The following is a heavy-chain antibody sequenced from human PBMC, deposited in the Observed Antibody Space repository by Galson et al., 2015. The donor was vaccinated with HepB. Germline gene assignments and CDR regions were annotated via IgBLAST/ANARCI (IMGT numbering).Heavy chain of an antibody. V-gene: IGHV1-3*01. J-gene: IGHJ4*02. CDR3: ARGYCTGGTCYYYFDY. CDR2: INPGNGIT. CDR1: GYSFTSYA. Sequence: SVKVSCKASGYSFTSYAMHWARQAPGQGLEWVGWINPGNGITKYSLNFQDRVTITRDTSASTAYMELSSLRSEDTAVFYCARGYCTGGTCYYYFDYWGQGTLVTVSS. D-gene: IGHD2-15*01.